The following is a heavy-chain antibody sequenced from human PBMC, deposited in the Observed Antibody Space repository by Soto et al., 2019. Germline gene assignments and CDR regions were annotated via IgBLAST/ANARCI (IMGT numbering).Heavy chain of an antibody. J-gene: IGHJ3*01. CDR3: ARGSIVEIFTAFHL. Sequence: SETLSLTCTVSGGSISSGGYYWSWIRQHPGKGLEWIGYIYYSGSTYYNPSLKSRVTISVDTSKNQFSLKLSSVTAADTAVYFCARGSIVEIFTAFHLWGQATMDTVSS. CDR1: GGSISSGGYY. D-gene: IGHD3-9*01. V-gene: IGHV4-31*03. CDR2: IYYSGST.